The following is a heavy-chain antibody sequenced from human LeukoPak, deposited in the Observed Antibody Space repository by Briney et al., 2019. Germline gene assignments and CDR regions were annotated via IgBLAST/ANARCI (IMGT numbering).Heavy chain of an antibody. V-gene: IGHV3-30*03. J-gene: IGHJ1*01. Sequence: GGSLRLSCAGSGFTFSSYGIHWVRQTPGKGLDWVALISSDGNNKYYANSVKGRFTISRDNSKNTLSLQMNSLRDDDTAVYYCTRDPRLREFESWGQGTLVTVSS. CDR1: GFTFSSYG. CDR2: ISSDGNNK. D-gene: IGHD2-21*02. CDR3: TRDPRLREFES.